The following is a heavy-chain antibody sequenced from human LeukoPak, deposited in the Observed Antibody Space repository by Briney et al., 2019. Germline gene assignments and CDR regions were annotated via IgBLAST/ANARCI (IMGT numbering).Heavy chain of an antibody. CDR3: GRVGGGLFDF. V-gene: IGHV1-69*13. D-gene: IGHD3-16*01. CDR2: IIPIFGTA. Sequence: GASVKVSCKASGYTFTAYYIHWVRHAPGQRLQWMGGIIPIFGTANYAQKFQGRVTITSAESTSRAYLELSSLRSEAPTVNYFGRVGGGLFDFWGQGTLVTVSS. CDR1: GYTFTAYY. J-gene: IGHJ4*02.